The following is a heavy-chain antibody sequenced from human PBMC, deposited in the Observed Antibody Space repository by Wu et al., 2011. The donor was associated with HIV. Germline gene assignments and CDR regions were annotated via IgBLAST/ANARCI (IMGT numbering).Heavy chain of an antibody. CDR1: GGTFSSYA. CDR2: IIPIFGTA. Sequence: QVQLVQSGAEVKKPGSSVKVSCKASGGTFSSYAISWVRQAPGQGLEWMGGIIPIFGTANYAQKFQGRVTITTDESTSTAYMELSSLRSEDTAVYYCARGDLGSRADTAMANYYYYGMDVWGQGTTVTVSS. J-gene: IGHJ6*02. CDR3: ARGDLGSRADTAMANYYYYGMDV. D-gene: IGHD5-18*01. V-gene: IGHV1-69*01.